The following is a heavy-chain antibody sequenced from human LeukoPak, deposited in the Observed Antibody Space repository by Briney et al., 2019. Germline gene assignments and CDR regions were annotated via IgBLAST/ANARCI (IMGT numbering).Heavy chain of an antibody. CDR2: IDHSGST. Sequence: PSQTLSLTCTVSGGSISSGDYYWNWIRQPPGKGLEWIGEIDHSGSTNYNPSLKSRVTISVDTSKNQFSLKLSSVTAADTAVYYCARHNRYCTNGVCYTRFGYWGQGTLVTVSS. V-gene: IGHV4-30-4*08. CDR3: ARHNRYCTNGVCYTRFGY. D-gene: IGHD2-8*01. CDR1: GGSISSGDYY. J-gene: IGHJ4*02.